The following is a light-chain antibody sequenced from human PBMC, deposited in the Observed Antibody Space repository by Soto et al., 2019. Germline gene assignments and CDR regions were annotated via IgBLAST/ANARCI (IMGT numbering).Light chain of an antibody. CDR3: AVWADSLNGWV. V-gene: IGLV1-40*01. CDR2: GNS. Sequence: QAVVTQPPSVSGAPGQRVTISCTGSSSNIGAGYDVHWYQQLPGTAPKLLIYGNSNRPSGVPDRFSGSKSGTSASLAISGLRYEDEAHYYCAVWADSLNGWVFGGGTKLTVL. J-gene: IGLJ3*02. CDR1: SSNIGAGYD.